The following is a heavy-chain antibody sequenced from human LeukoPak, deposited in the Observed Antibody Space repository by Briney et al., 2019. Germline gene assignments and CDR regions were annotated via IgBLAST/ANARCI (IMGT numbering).Heavy chain of an antibody. Sequence: GGSLRLSCAASGFTFSDYYMSWIRQAPGKGLEWVSYISSSGSTIYYADSVKGRFTISRDNAKNSLYLQMNSLRAEDTAVYYCARLKSYYALGAFDIWGQGTMVTVSS. J-gene: IGHJ3*02. CDR3: ARLKSYYALGAFDI. CDR2: ISSSGSTI. V-gene: IGHV3-11*01. D-gene: IGHD1-26*01. CDR1: GFTFSDYY.